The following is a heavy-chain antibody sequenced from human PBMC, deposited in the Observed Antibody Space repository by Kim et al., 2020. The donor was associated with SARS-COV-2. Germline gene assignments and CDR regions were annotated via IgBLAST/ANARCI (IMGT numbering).Heavy chain of an antibody. D-gene: IGHD3-10*01. Sequence: GGSLRLSCAASGFTFSSYAMHWVRQAPGKGLEWVAVISYDGSNKYYADSVKGRFTISRDNSKNTLYLQMNSLRAEDTAVYYCARDLDYYGSGGYNYGMDV. CDR3: ARDLDYYGSGGYNYGMDV. CDR1: GFTFSSYA. CDR2: ISYDGSNK. J-gene: IGHJ6*01. V-gene: IGHV3-30*04.